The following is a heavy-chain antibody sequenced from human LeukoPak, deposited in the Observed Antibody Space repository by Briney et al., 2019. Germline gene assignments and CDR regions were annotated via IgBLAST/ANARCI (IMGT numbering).Heavy chain of an antibody. D-gene: IGHD3-10*01. J-gene: IGHJ6*04. CDR2: INHSGST. CDR1: GGSFSGYY. CDR3: AREVGPLGSGGPKHYGMDV. V-gene: IGHV4-34*01. Sequence: SETLSLTCAVYGGSFSGYYWSWIRQPPGKGLEWIGEINHSGSTNYNPSLKSRVTISVDTSKNQFSLKLSSVTAADTAVYYCAREVGPLGSGGPKHYGMDVWGKGTTVTVSS.